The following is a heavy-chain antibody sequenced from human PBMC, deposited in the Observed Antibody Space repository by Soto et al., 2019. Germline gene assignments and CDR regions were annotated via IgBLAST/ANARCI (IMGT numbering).Heavy chain of an antibody. CDR1: GFTFSSYA. CDR3: AKDADGSGKAEHFDY. D-gene: IGHD3-10*01. V-gene: IGHV3-23*01. J-gene: IGHJ4*02. Sequence: GGSLRLSCAASGFTFSSYAMSWVRQAPGKGLEWVSAISGSGGSTYYADSVRGRFTVSRDNSKNTLYLQMNSLRAEDTAVYYCAKDADGSGKAEHFDYWGQGTLVTVSS. CDR2: ISGSGGST.